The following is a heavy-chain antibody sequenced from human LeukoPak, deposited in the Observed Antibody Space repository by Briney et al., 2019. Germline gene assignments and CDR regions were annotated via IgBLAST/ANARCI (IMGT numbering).Heavy chain of an antibody. V-gene: IGHV4-61*02. J-gene: IGHJ6*02. D-gene: IGHD3-22*01. CDR2: IYTSGST. Sequence: TLSLTCTVSGGSISSGSYYWSRIRQPAGKGLEWIGRIYTSGSTNYNPSLKSRVTISVDTSKNQFSLKLSSVTAADTAVYYCARMYDSSGYSYYGMDVWGQGTTVTVSS. CDR3: ARMYDSSGYSYYGMDV. CDR1: GGSISSGSYY.